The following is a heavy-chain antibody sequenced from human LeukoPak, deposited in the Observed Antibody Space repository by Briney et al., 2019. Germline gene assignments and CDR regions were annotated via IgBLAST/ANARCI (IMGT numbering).Heavy chain of an antibody. CDR1: GFTFSSYG. CDR3: ARVRSVGGNPHAFNI. J-gene: IGHJ3*02. V-gene: IGHV3-30*02. D-gene: IGHD4-23*01. Sequence: GGALRLSCAASGFTFSSYGMHWVRQTPGKGLEWVAFIRSDGSNKYYADSVKGRFTISRDNSKNTLYLQMNTLKTKDTAVYYCARVRSVGGNPHAFNIWGQGPMVTVSS. CDR2: IRSDGSNK.